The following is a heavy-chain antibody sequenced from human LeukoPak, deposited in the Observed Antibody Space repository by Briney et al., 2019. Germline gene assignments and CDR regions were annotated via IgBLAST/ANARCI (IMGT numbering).Heavy chain of an antibody. CDR1: GYTFTGYY. J-gene: IGHJ4*02. CDR2: INPNSGGT. V-gene: IGHV1-2*02. D-gene: IGHD2-15*01. Sequence: ASVKVSCKASGYTFTGYYMHWVRQAPGQGLEWMGWINPNSGGTNYAQKFQGRVTMTRDTSISTAYMELSRLRSDDTAVYYCTHCSGGSCYSGPSFDYWGQGTLVTVS. CDR3: THCSGGSCYSGPSFDY.